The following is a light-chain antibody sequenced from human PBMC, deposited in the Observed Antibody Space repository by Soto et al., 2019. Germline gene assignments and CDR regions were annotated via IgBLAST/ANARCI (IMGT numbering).Light chain of an antibody. Sequence: EIVLTQSPGTLSLSPGERATLSCRATQSVNSDYLSWYQQRPGQAPRLLMHGASTRATGIPDRFSGSGSGADFTLTISRLEPEDFAVYFCHHYAYSQFTFGHGTKVDIK. J-gene: IGKJ3*01. CDR2: GAS. CDR3: HHYAYSQFT. V-gene: IGKV3-20*01. CDR1: QSVNSDY.